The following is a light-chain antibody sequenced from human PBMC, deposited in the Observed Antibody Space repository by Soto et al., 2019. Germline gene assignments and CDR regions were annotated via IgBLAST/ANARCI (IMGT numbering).Light chain of an antibody. J-gene: IGLJ2*01. CDR1: SSDVGGHNY. CDR3: SSYSDTSTLV. V-gene: IGLV2-8*01. CDR2: DVT. Sequence: QSVLTQPPSASGSLGQSVTISCTGTSSDVGGHNYVSWYQQHPGRAPKLMIYDVTKRPSGVPDRFSGSRSGNTASLTVSGLQAEDAADYYCSSYSDTSTLVFGGGTKVTVL.